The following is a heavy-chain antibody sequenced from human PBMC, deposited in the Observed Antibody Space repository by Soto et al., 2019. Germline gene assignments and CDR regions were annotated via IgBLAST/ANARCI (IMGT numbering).Heavy chain of an antibody. V-gene: IGHV1-2*04. CDR2: INPNSGGT. D-gene: IGHD6-13*01. CDR1: GYTFTGYY. Sequence: ASVKVSCKASGYTFTGYYMHWVRQAPGQGLEWMGWINPNSGGTNYAQKFQGWVTMTRDTSISTAYMELSRLRSDDTAVYYCAREMEGAAAAGTVVAFDIWGQGTMVTVS. CDR3: AREMEGAAAAGTVVAFDI. J-gene: IGHJ3*02.